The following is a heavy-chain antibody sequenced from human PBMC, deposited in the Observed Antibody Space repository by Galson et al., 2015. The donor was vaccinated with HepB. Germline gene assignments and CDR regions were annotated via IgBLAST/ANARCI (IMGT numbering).Heavy chain of an antibody. D-gene: IGHD4-17*01. Sequence: SLRLSCAASGFIFDDYTMHWVRQVPGKGLEWVSRISWNSGNIGYADSVKGRFTISRDNAENSLTLQMDSLTAEDTALYYCAKDMGHGDYGWAFDVWGQGTMVIVSS. V-gene: IGHV3-9*01. CDR2: ISWNSGNI. CDR1: GFIFDDYT. CDR3: AKDMGHGDYGWAFDV. J-gene: IGHJ3*01.